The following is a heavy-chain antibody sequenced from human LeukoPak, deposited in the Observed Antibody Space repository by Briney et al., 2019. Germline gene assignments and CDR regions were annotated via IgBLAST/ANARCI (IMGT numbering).Heavy chain of an antibody. J-gene: IGHJ4*02. D-gene: IGHD3-10*01. V-gene: IGHV4-61*01. Sequence: SETLSLTCTVSGGSVSSGSYYWSCIRQPPGKGLECIGYIYYSGSTNYNPSLKSRVTISVDTSKNQFSLKLSSVTAADTAVYYCAREGVTMVQGVIITGFDYWGQGTLVTVSS. CDR1: GGSVSSGSYY. CDR3: AREGVTMVQGVIITGFDY. CDR2: IYYSGST.